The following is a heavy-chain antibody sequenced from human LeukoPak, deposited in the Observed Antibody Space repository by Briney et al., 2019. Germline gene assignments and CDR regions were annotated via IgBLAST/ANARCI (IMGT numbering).Heavy chain of an antibody. CDR3: ARDPGKGYYYDSSGYYYFDY. CDR2: INPSGGST. Sequence: ASVKVSCKASGYTLTSYYMHWVRQAPGQGLEWMGIINPSGGSTSYAQKFQGRVTMTRDTSTSTVYMELSSLRSEDTAVYYCARDPGKGYYYDSSGYYYFDYWGQGTLVTVSS. J-gene: IGHJ4*02. V-gene: IGHV1-46*01. CDR1: GYTLTSYY. D-gene: IGHD3-22*01.